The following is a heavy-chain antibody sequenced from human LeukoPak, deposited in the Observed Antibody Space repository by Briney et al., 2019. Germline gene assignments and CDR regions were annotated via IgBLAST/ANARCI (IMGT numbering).Heavy chain of an antibody. D-gene: IGHD5-18*01. CDR3: ARDYSYGFLN. Sequence: PGGSLRLSCAASGFTVSSTYMSWVRQAPGKGLEWVSVIYSGGNIYYIDSVKGRFTISRDTSKNTLYLQMNSLRAEDTAVYYCARDYSYGFLNWGQGTLVTVSS. J-gene: IGHJ4*02. V-gene: IGHV3-53*01. CDR2: IYSGGNI. CDR1: GFTVSSTY.